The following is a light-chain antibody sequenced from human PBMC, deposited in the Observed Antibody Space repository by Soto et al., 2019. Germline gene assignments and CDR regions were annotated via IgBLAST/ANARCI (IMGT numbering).Light chain of an antibody. Sequence: QSVLTQPASVSGSPGQSITISCTGTDSDVGGYNYVSWYQQHPGKAPKLMIYGVYNRPLGVSNRFSGSKSGNTASLTISGLQAEDEADYYCTSYTSSSTLDVFGTGTKLTVL. CDR1: DSDVGGYNY. CDR3: TSYTSSSTLDV. V-gene: IGLV2-14*01. CDR2: GVY. J-gene: IGLJ1*01.